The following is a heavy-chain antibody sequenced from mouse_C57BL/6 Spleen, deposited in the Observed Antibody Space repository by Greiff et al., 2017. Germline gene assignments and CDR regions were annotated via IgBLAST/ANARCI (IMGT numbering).Heavy chain of an antibody. CDR3: ARRVGSSYDY. Sequence: VQLQQPGAELVRPGSSVKLSCKASGYTFTSYWMDWVKQRPGQGLEWIGNIYPSDSETHYNQKFKDKATLTVDKSSSTAYMQLSSLTSEDSAVYYCARRVGSSYDYWGQGTTRTVSS. V-gene: IGHV1-61*01. D-gene: IGHD1-1*01. J-gene: IGHJ2*01. CDR2: IYPSDSET. CDR1: GYTFTSYW.